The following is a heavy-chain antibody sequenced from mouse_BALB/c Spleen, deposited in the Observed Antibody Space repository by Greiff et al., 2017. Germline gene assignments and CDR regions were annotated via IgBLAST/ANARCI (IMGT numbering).Heavy chain of an antibody. CDR2: ISYSGST. CDR1: GYSITSDYA. J-gene: IGHJ1*01. D-gene: IGHD2-4*01. CDR3: AKRGSYDYDGDWYFDV. Sequence: EVKLQESGPGLVKPSQSLSLTCTVTGYSITSDYAWNWIRQFPGNKLEWMGYISYSGSTSYNPSLKSRISITRDTSKNQFFLQLNSVTTEDTATYYCAKRGSYDYDGDWYFDVWGAGTTVTVSS. V-gene: IGHV3-2*02.